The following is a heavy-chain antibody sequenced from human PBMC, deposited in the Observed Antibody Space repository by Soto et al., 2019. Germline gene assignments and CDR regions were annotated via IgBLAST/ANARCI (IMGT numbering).Heavy chain of an antibody. CDR3: ARLAGSWLPFDY. V-gene: IGHV1-46*01. CDR2: INPSGGST. J-gene: IGHJ4*02. Sequence: GASLKVYCKTSGYTFSGDYMHWGRQAPGQGLEWMGIINPSGGSTSYAQKFQGRVTMTRDTSTSTVYMELSSLRSEDTAVYYCARLAGSWLPFDYWGQGTLVTVSS. D-gene: IGHD6-13*01. CDR1: GYTFSGDY.